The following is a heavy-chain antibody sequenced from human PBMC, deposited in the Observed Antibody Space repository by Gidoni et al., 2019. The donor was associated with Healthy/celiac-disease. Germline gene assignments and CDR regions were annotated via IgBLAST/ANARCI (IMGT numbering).Heavy chain of an antibody. J-gene: IGHJ4*02. V-gene: IGHV4-34*01. CDR3: ARGIGSVSNYYFDY. CDR2: INHSGST. CDR1: GGSFSGYY. D-gene: IGHD2-8*01. Sequence: QVQLQKWGAGLLKPSETMSLTCAVYGGSFSGYYWSWIRQPPGKGLEWIGEINHSGSTNYNPSLKSRVTISVDTSKNQFSLKLSSVTAADTAVYYCARGIGSVSNYYFDYWGQGTLVTVSS.